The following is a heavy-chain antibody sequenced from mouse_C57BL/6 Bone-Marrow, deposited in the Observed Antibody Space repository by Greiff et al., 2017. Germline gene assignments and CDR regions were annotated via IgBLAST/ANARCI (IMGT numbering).Heavy chain of an antibody. D-gene: IGHD1-1*01. J-gene: IGHJ1*03. CDR2: ILPGSGST. CDR1: GYTFTGYW. Sequence: QVQLQQSGAELMKPGASVKLSCKATGYTFTGYWIEWVKQRPGHGLEWIGEILPGSGSTNYNEKFKGKATFTADTSSNTAYMQLSSLTTEDSAIYYCARSGPSYVGSTDWYFDGWGTGTTVTVTS. CDR3: ARSGPSYVGSTDWYFDG. V-gene: IGHV1-9*01.